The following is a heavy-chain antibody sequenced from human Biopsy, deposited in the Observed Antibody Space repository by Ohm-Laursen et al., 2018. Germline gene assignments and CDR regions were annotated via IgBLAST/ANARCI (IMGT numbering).Heavy chain of an antibody. Sequence: PSQTLSLTCTVSGASITSYYWSWIRKPAGKGLEWTGHTYKGGNTNHNPSLKSRVSMSVDTSKNQLSLTLRSVTAADTAVYYCARDLPSSYYYAMDVWGQGTTVTVSS. CDR3: ARDLPSSYYYAMDV. CDR2: TYKGGNT. CDR1: GASITSYY. J-gene: IGHJ6*02. V-gene: IGHV4-4*07.